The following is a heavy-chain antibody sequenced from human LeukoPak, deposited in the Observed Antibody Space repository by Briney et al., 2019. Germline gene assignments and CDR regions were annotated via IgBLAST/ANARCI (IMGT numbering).Heavy chain of an antibody. V-gene: IGHV3-21*01. Sequence: PGGSLRLSCAASGFTFSSYSMNWVRQAPGKGLEWVSSISSSSSYIYYADSVKGRFTISRDNARNSLYLQMNSLRAEDTTVYYCARADSLSTTVTTGYWGQGTLVTVSS. CDR2: ISSSSSYI. CDR3: ARADSLSTTVTTGY. J-gene: IGHJ4*02. D-gene: IGHD4-17*01. CDR1: GFTFSSYS.